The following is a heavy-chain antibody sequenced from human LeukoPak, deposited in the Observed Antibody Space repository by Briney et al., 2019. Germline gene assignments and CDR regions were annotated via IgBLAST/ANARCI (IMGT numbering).Heavy chain of an antibody. CDR3: ARLISGVGYFDY. V-gene: IGHV4-31*03. CDR1: GGSISSGGYY. Sequence: SETLSLTCTVSGGSISSGGYYWSWIRQHPGKGLEWIGYIYYSGSTYYNPSLKSRVTISVDTSKTQFSLKLNSVTAADTAVYYCARLISGVGYFDYWGQGTLVTVSS. CDR2: IYYSGST. J-gene: IGHJ4*02. D-gene: IGHD3-10*01.